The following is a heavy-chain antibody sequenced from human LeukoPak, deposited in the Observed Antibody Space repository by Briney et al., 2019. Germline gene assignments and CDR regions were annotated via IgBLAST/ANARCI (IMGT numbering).Heavy chain of an antibody. CDR1: GFTFNIYW. CDR2: FHHDGKTT. D-gene: IGHD5-18*01. CDR3: ARWIQMGWWFDP. V-gene: IGHV3-74*01. J-gene: IGHJ5*02. Sequence: GGSLRLSCAASGFTFNIYWMHWVRQAPGKGLVWISHFHHDGKTTTYADSVKGRFTISRDNAKNTLYLQMNSLRAEDTAVYYCARWIQMGWWFDPWGQGTLVPVSS.